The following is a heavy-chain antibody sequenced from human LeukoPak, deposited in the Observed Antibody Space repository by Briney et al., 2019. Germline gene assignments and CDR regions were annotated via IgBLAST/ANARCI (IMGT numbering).Heavy chain of an antibody. Sequence: GGSLRLSCAVSGFTFSDHYMDWVRQAPGKGLEWVGRSRNRAKSYTTDYAASVKGRFTISRDDSKSTLYLQMNSLETEDTAVYYCSRDATGDHWGQGTLVSVSS. CDR1: GFTFSDHY. CDR3: SRDATGDH. V-gene: IGHV3-72*01. J-gene: IGHJ4*02. CDR2: SRNRAKSYTT.